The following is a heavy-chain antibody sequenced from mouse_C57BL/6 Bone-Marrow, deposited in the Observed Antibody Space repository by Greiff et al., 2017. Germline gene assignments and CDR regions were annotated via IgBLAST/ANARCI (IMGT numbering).Heavy chain of an antibody. V-gene: IGHV1-82*01. CDR2: IYPGDGDT. CDR3: ARNFFDY. Sequence: VQLQASGPELVKPGASVKISCKASGYAFSSSWMNWVKQRPGKGLEWIGRIYPGDGDTNYNGKFKGKATLTAAKSSSTAYMQLSSLTSEDSAVYFCARNFFDYWGQGTTLTVSS. CDR1: GYAFSSSW. J-gene: IGHJ2*01.